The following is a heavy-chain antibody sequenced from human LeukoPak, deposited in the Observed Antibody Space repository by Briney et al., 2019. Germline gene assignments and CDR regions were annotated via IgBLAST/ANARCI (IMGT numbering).Heavy chain of an antibody. J-gene: IGHJ4*02. CDR3: ARDTYGGSYFPLPY. CDR2: LSPKSSAT. D-gene: IGHD1-26*01. Sequence: GASVKVSCKASGYTFSGYYVHWVRQAPGQGLEWMGWLSPKSSATKYAQKFQGRVTLTRDLSLSTAYMELNSLTSDDTAVYYCARDTYGGSYFPLPYWGQGALVTVSS. CDR1: GYTFSGYY. V-gene: IGHV1-2*02.